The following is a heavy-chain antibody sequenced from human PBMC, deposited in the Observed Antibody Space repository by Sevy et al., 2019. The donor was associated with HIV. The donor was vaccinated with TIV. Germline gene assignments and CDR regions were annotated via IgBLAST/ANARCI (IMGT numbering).Heavy chain of an antibody. CDR1: GFMFSNYA. J-gene: IGHJ6*02. Sequence: QLGGSLRLSCATSGFMFSNYAMHWVRQAPGKGLEWVALISYDGSNRYYADSVKGRFTISRDNSKYTLYVQMNSLKTEDTAVYYCARIVTGGSYVSGMDVWGQGTTVTVSS. CDR2: ISYDGSNR. CDR3: ARIVTGGSYVSGMDV. D-gene: IGHD2-21*02. V-gene: IGHV3-30-3*01.